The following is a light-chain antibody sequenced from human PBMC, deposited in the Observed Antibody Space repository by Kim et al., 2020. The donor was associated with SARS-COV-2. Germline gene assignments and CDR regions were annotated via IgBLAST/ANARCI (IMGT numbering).Light chain of an antibody. V-gene: IGKV1-27*01. J-gene: IGKJ1*01. CDR1: QDISNY. Sequence: ASVGDRVTVTCRASQDISNYVAWYQQKPGKVPSLLIYAASALQSGVPSRFRGSGSGTDFALTISSLQPEDVATYFCQKYDSAPWTFGQGTKVDIK. CDR2: AAS. CDR3: QKYDSAPWT.